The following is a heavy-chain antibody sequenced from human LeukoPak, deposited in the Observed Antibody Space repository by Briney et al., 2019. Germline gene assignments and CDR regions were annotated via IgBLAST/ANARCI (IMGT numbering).Heavy chain of an antibody. J-gene: IGHJ4*02. Sequence: PGGSLRLSCAASGFTFSSYWMSWVRQAPGKGLEWVANMKQDGSEKYYVDSVKGRFTISRDNAKNSLYLQMNSLRAEDTAVYYCARLVDTAMVTEHYFDYWGQGTLVTVSS. CDR1: GFTFSSYW. CDR2: MKQDGSEK. D-gene: IGHD5-18*01. V-gene: IGHV3-7*03. CDR3: ARLVDTAMVTEHYFDY.